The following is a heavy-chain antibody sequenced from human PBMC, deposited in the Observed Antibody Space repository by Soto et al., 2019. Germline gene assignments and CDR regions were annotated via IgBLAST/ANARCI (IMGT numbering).Heavy chain of an antibody. CDR3: AREGYGAGSYSPTFPYYYYGMDV. V-gene: IGHV1-69*13. CDR2: IIPIFGTA. J-gene: IGHJ6*02. Sequence: GASVKVSCKASAGTFSGYAISWVRQAPGQGLEWMGGIIPIFGTANYAQKFQGRVTITADESTSTAYMELSSLRSEDTAVYYCAREGYGAGSYSPTFPYYYYGMDVWGQGTTVTVSS. CDR1: AGTFSGYA. D-gene: IGHD3-10*01.